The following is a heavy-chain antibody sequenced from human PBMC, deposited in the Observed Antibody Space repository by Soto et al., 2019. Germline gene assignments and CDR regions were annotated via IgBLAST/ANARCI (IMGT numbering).Heavy chain of an antibody. CDR2: ISGSGGST. V-gene: IGHV3-23*01. CDR3: AKDGGDFLPTWFAP. D-gene: IGHD2-21*02. Sequence: GGSLRLSCAASGFTFSSYAMSWVRQAPGKGLEWVSAISGSGGSTYYVDSVKGWFTISRANSKNTLYLQMNSLRAEDTLVNYCAKDGGDFLPTWFAPWAQGSLVTVFS. CDR1: GFTFSSYA. J-gene: IGHJ5*02.